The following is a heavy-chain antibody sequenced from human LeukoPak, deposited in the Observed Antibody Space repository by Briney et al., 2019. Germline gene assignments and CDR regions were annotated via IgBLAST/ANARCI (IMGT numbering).Heavy chain of an antibody. CDR3: ARDLWFGELSYYGMDV. D-gene: IGHD3-10*01. V-gene: IGHV4-31*03. J-gene: IGHJ6*04. Sequence: SQTLSLTCTVSGGSISSGGYYWSWIRQHPGTGLEWLGYIYYSGSTYYNPSLKSRVTISVDTSKNQFSLKLSSVTAADTAVYYCARDLWFGELSYYGMDVWGKGTTVTVSS. CDR2: IYYSGST. CDR1: GGSISSGGYY.